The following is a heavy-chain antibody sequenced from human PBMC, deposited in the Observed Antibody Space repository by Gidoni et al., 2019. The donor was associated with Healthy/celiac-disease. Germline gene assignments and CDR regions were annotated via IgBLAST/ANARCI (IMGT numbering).Heavy chain of an antibody. V-gene: IGHV4-39*02. Sequence: QLQLQESGPGLVKPSETLSLTCPVPGGSISSSSYYWGWIRQPPGKGLEWIGSIYYSGSTYYNPSLKSRVTISVDTSKNQFSLKLSSVTAADTAVYYCAREGAGGIDYWGQGTLVTVSS. J-gene: IGHJ4*02. CDR1: GGSISSSSYY. D-gene: IGHD1-26*01. CDR2: IYYSGST. CDR3: AREGAGGIDY.